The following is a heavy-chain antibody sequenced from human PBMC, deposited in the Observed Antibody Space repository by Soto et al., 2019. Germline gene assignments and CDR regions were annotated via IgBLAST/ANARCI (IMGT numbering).Heavy chain of an antibody. CDR1: GGTFSSYA. CDR3: ARDLGRITAPHYGMDV. V-gene: IGHV1-69*01. J-gene: IGHJ6*02. CDR2: IIPIFGTA. D-gene: IGHD6-6*01. Sequence: QVQLVQSGAEVKKPGSSVKVSCKASGGTFSSYAISWVRQAPGQGLEWMGGIIPIFGTANYAQKFQGRVTISADESTSTAYMELSSLRSEDTAVYYCARDLGRITAPHYGMDVWGQGTTVTVSS.